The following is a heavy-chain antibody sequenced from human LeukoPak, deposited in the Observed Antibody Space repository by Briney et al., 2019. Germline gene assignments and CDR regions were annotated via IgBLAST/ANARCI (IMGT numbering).Heavy chain of an antibody. D-gene: IGHD2-2*03. J-gene: IGHJ4*02. CDR3: AREHMDPNYFDY. Sequence: GGSLRLSCAASGFTFSSYWMHWVRQAPGKGLEWVALIWFDGSNKYYADSVKGRFTISRDNSKNTLYLQMNSLRAEDTAVYYCAREHMDPNYFDYWGQGTLVTVSS. CDR1: GFTFSSYW. CDR2: IWFDGSNK. V-gene: IGHV3-33*08.